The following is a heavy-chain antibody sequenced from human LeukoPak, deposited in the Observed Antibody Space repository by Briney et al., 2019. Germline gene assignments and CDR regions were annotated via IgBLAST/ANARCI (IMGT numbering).Heavy chain of an antibody. Sequence: SCKASGYTFSSFAMHWVRQAPGKGLEWVAVIPYDGSNKYFADSVKGRFTISRDNSRNTLYLQMNSLRAEDTAVYYCARDQMISAAGLDYWGQGTLVTASS. CDR1: GYTFSSFA. V-gene: IGHV3-30-3*01. J-gene: IGHJ4*02. D-gene: IGHD6-13*01. CDR2: IPYDGSNK. CDR3: ARDQMISAAGLDY.